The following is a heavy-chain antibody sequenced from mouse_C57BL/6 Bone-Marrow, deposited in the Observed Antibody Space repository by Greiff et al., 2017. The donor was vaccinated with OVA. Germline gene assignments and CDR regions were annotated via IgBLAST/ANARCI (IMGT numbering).Heavy chain of an antibody. Sequence: EVKLMESGGGLVKPGGSLKLSCAASGFTFSSYAMSWVRKTPEKRLEWVATISDGGSYTYYPDNVKGRFTISRDNAKNNLYLQMSHLKSEDTAMYYCARSSYWYFDVWGTGTTVTVSS. CDR1: GFTFSSYA. CDR3: ARSSYWYFDV. V-gene: IGHV5-4*03. CDR2: ISDGGSYT. J-gene: IGHJ1*03.